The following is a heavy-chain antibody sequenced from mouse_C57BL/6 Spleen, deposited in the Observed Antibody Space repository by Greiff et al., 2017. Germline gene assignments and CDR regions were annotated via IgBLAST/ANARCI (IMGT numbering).Heavy chain of an antibody. D-gene: IGHD3-2*02. CDR3: TSSDSSDYYFDY. J-gene: IGHJ2*01. CDR1: GYTFTSYW. Sequence: VQLKESGTVLARPGASVKMSCKTSGYTFTSYWMHWVKQRPGQGLEWIGAIYPGNSDTSYNQKFKGKAKLTAVKSASTACMELSSLTNEDSAGYYCTSSDSSDYYFDYWGQGTTLTVSS. CDR2: IYPGNSDT. V-gene: IGHV1-5*01.